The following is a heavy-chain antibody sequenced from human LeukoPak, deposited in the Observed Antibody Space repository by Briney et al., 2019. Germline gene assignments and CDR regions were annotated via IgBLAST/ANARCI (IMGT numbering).Heavy chain of an antibody. J-gene: IGHJ4*02. D-gene: IGHD6-6*01. CDR3: AKVSTRIAAPYYFDY. V-gene: IGHV3-23*01. CDR1: RFIFSSYA. Sequence: GGSLRLSCAASRFIFSSYAMSWVRQVPGKGLEWVSVISGSGGSTNYADSAKGRFTISRDNSKNTLYPEMNSLRVDDTVVYYCAKVSTRIAAPYYFDYWGQGTLVTVSS. CDR2: ISGSGGST.